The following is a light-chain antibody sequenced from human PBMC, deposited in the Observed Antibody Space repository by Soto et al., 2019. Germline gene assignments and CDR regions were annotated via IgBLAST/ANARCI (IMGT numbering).Light chain of an antibody. V-gene: IGKV3-15*01. CDR1: HSVSSN. CDR2: GAS. CDR3: QQYNNWPHT. J-gene: IGKJ2*01. Sequence: EIVMTQSPATLSVSPGERATLSCRASHSVSSNLAWYQQKPGQAPRLLIYGASTRATGIPARFSGSGYGTEFTLTISSLQSEDFAVYYCQQYNNWPHTFGQGTKLEI.